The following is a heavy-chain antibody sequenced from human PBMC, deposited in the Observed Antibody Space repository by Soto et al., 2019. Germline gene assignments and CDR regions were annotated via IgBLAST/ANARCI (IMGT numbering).Heavy chain of an antibody. CDR2: IIPIFGAA. V-gene: IGHV1-69*01. CDR1: GGTFSSYA. CDR3: ARDLPSTYYYDSSGYYSRDYGMDV. J-gene: IGHJ6*02. Sequence: QVQLVQSWAEVKKPGSSVKVSCKASGGTFSSYAISWVRQAPGQGLEWMVGIIPIFGAANYAQKFQGRVTITADDSTSTAYMELSSLRSEDTAVYYCARDLPSTYYYDSSGYYSRDYGMDVWGQGTTVTVSS. D-gene: IGHD3-22*01.